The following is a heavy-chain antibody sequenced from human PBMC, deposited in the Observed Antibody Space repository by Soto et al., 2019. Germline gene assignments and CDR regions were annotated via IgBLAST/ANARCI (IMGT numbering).Heavy chain of an antibody. CDR2: ISSSSCTM. CDR3: ARVYDILTGYSDAFDI. CDR1: GFTFSSYS. J-gene: IGHJ3*02. Sequence: SLRLSCAASGFTFSSYSMNWVRQAPGKGLEWVSYISSSSCTMYYADSVKGRFTISRDNAKISLYLQMNSLRAEDTAVYYCARVYDILTGYSDAFDIWGQGTMVTVS. D-gene: IGHD3-9*01. V-gene: IGHV3-48*01.